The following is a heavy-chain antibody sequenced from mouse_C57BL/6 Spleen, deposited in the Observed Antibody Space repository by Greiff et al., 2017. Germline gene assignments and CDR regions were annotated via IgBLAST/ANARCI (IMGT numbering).Heavy chain of an antibody. CDR3: ASGHYYATPPEFAY. Sequence: EVKLVESGAELVKPGASVKLSCTASGFNIKDYYMHWVKQRTEQGLEWIGRIDPEDGETKYAPKFQGKATITADTSSNTAYLQLSSLTSEDTAVYYCASGHYYATPPEFAYWGQGTLVTVSA. CDR1: GFNIKDYY. CDR2: IDPEDGET. D-gene: IGHD1-2*01. V-gene: IGHV14-2*01. J-gene: IGHJ3*01.